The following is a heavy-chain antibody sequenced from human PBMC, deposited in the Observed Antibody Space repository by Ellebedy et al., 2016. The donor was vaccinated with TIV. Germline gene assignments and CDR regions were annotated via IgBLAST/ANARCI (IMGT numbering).Heavy chain of an antibody. Sequence: PGGSLRLSCAASGFTFSGYWMSWVRQAPGKGLEWVSLIYSNGDTRYADSVKGRFTISRDNSKNTLHLQMNSLRAEDTAVYYCARNVPHPWGQGTLVTVAS. CDR3: ARNVPHP. CDR2: IYSNGDT. V-gene: IGHV3-66*01. J-gene: IGHJ5*02. D-gene: IGHD3-10*02. CDR1: GFTFSGYW.